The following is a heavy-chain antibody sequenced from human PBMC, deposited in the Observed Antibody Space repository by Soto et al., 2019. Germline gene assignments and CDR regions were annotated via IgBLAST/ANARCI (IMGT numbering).Heavy chain of an antibody. CDR2: INHSGST. CDR1: GGSFSGYY. CDR3: ASLDYGDYDAFDY. J-gene: IGHJ4*02. V-gene: IGHV4-34*01. D-gene: IGHD4-17*01. Sequence: QVQLQQWGAGLLKPSETLSLTGAVYGGSFSGYYWSWIRQPPGKGLEWIGEINHSGSTNYNPSPKRRVTISVDTSKNQFSLKLSSVTAADTAVYYCASLDYGDYDAFDYWGQGTLVTVSS.